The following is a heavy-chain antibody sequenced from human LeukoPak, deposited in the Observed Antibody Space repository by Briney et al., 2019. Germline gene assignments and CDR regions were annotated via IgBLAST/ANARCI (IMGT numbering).Heavy chain of an antibody. Sequence: GESLRISCKVSGYTFTTYWIAWVRQMPGKGLEWMAIIYPGDSDTIYSPSFQGQVTISVDKSISPAYLQWNSLKASDTAMYYCARQGDYNVLTGYHKGHLDYWGQGTLVTVSS. CDR2: IYPGDSDT. CDR3: ARQGDYNVLTGYHKGHLDY. D-gene: IGHD3-9*01. V-gene: IGHV5-51*01. J-gene: IGHJ4*02. CDR1: GYTFTTYW.